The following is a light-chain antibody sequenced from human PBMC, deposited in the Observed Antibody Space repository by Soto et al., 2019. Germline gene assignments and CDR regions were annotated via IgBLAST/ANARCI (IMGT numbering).Light chain of an antibody. CDR1: QSISSW. CDR3: QQYNSCPAT. Sequence: DIQMTQSLSTLSASVGDRVTITCRASQSISSWLAWYQQKPGKAPKLLIYKASSLESGVPSRFSGSGSGTEFTLTISSLQPDDFATYYCQQYNSCPATFGQGTKVDIK. CDR2: KAS. J-gene: IGKJ1*01. V-gene: IGKV1-5*03.